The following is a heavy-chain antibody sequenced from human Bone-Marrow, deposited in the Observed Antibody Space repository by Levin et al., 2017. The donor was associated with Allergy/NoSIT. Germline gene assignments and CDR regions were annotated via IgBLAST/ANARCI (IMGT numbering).Heavy chain of an antibody. V-gene: IGHV3-7*01. CDR2: IKQDGSEK. CDR1: GFTFSDFW. CDR3: ARDIIVVTAALYFDY. D-gene: IGHD2-2*01. J-gene: IGHJ4*02. Sequence: GGSLRLSCAASGFTFSDFWMSWVRQVPGKGLEWVANIKQDGSEKYYVDSVKGRFTISRDNAKNSLYLQMNSLRAEDTAVYYCARDIIVVTAALYFDYWGQGTLVTVPS.